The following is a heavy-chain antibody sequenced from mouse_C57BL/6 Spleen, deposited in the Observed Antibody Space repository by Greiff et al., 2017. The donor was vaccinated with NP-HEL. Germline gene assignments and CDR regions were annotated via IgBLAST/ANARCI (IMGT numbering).Heavy chain of an antibody. V-gene: IGHV6-6*01. CDR2: IRNKANNHAT. D-gene: IGHD2-4*01. J-gene: IGHJ3*01. CDR3: TRTGYDFAWFAY. Sequence: VQLKESGGGLVQPGGSMKLSCAASGFTFSDAWMDWVRQSPEKGLEWVAEIRNKANNHATYYAESVKGRFTISRDDSKSSVYLQMNSLRAEDAGIYYCTRTGYDFAWFAYWGQGTLVTVSA. CDR1: GFTFSDAW.